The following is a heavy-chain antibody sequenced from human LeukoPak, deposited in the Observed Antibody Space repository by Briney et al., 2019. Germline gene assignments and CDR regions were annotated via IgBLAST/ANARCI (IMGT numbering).Heavy chain of an antibody. V-gene: IGHV3-48*02. D-gene: IGHD4-17*01. Sequence: PGGSLRLSCAASGLIFRNYGINWVRQAPGKGLQWVSYISTTGSITYYADSVKGRFTISGDNAKNSLYLQMNSLRDEDTAVYYCASDLTSTVTLGYWGQGTLVTVSS. CDR1: GLIFRNYG. J-gene: IGHJ4*02. CDR2: ISTTGSIT. CDR3: ASDLTSTVTLGY.